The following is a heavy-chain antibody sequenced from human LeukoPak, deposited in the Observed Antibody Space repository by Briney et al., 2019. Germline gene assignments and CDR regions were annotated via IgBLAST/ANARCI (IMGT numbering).Heavy chain of an antibody. Sequence: ASVKVSCKASGYTFTSYGISWVRQAPGQGLEWMGWISAYNGNTNYAQKLQGRVTMTTDTSTSTAYMELRSLRSDDTAVYYCARGRYSSSWDPTLDYWGHGTLVTVSS. V-gene: IGHV1-18*01. CDR2: ISAYNGNT. CDR3: ARGRYSSSWDPTLDY. D-gene: IGHD6-13*01. J-gene: IGHJ4*01. CDR1: GYTFTSYG.